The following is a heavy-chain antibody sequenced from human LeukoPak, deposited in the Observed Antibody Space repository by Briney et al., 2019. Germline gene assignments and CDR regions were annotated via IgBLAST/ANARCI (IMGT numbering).Heavy chain of an antibody. CDR2: ISAQHGQT. Sequence: GASVKVSCKTSGYSENFYGITWVRQVAGQGLEWMGWISAQHGQTEYAPNSQDRVTMTTDTYTNTAYMELSRLRSDDTAVYYCARARKVYNWFDPWGQGTLVTVSS. J-gene: IGHJ5*02. CDR1: GYSENFYG. CDR3: ARARKVYNWFDP. V-gene: IGHV1-18*01.